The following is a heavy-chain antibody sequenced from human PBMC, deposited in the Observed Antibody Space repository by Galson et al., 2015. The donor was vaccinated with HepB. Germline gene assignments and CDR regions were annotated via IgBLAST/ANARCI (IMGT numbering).Heavy chain of an antibody. CDR1: EFTFSTYG. CDR2: ISSDGSIQ. CDR3: AKPITALAFDAFDM. D-gene: IGHD5-18*01. Sequence: SLRLSCATSEFTFSTYGMHWVRQAPGKGLEWVALISSDGSIQYYGDSVKGRLTISRDNWKNTLHLEIHSLRAEDTAVYYCAKPITALAFDAFDMWGLGTLVTVSS. V-gene: IGHV3-30*18. J-gene: IGHJ3*02.